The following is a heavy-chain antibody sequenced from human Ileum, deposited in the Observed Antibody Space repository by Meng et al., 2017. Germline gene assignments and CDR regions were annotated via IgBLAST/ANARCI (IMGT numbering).Heavy chain of an antibody. CDR3: ARATSSLYGMDV. Sequence: QVQLVQSGAEVKKPGASVTVSCKASGYTFTRYSIHWVRQAPGQRLEWMGWINGGNGDRMYSQNFQGRVTFTRDISASIAYPELSSLRSEDTAVYYCARATSSLYGMDVWGQGTTVTVSS. J-gene: IGHJ6*02. CDR1: GYTFTRYS. V-gene: IGHV1-3*01. CDR2: INGGNGDR. D-gene: IGHD1-26*01.